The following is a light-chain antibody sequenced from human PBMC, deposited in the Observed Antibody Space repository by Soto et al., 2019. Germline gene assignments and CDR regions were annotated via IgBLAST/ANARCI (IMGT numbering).Light chain of an antibody. CDR1: QGIGNF. J-gene: IGKJ1*01. Sequence: QMTQSPSSLSAFVGDRVTITCRASQGIGNFLAWYQQKPGKAPNLLIYGASTLQSGVPSRFSGGGSGTDFTLTISSLQPEDVATYYCQKYNYAPLTFGQGTKVVIK. CDR2: GAS. CDR3: QKYNYAPLT. V-gene: IGKV1-27*01.